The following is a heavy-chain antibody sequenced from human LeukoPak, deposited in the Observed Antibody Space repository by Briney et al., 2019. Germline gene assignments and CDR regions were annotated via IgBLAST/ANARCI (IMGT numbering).Heavy chain of an antibody. D-gene: IGHD3-22*01. CDR1: GYTFTAYC. J-gene: IGHJ3*02. CDR2: INPNSGGT. CDR3: AGKYYCDSSGYYYDDASDI. V-gene: IGHV1-2*06. Sequence: ASVKVSCKAPGYTFTAYCIHWVRRAPGQGLEWMGRINPNSGGTNYALNFQGRVTMTRDTSISTAYMELSRLRSDDTAVYYCAGKYYCDSSGYYYDDASDIWGQGTMVTVSS.